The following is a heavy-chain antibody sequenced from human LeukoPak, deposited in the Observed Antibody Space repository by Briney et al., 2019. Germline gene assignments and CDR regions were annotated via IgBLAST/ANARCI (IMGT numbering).Heavy chain of an antibody. V-gene: IGHV5-51*01. J-gene: IGHJ5*02. CDR2: IYPGDSDT. D-gene: IGHD3-10*01. CDR3: ARHRYYYGSGNWFDP. Sequence: GESLKISCNGSEYSSFTFYWIGWVRQMPGKGLEWMGIIYPGDSDTRYSPSFQGQVTISADNSISTAYLQWSSLKASDTAMYYCARHRYYYGSGNWFDPWGQGTLVTVSS. CDR1: EYSSFTFYW.